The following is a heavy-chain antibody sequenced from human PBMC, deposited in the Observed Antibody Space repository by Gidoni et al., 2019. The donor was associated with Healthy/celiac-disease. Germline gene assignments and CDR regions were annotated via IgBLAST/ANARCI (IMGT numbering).Heavy chain of an antibody. J-gene: IGHJ3*02. V-gene: IGHV5-51*01. CDR3: ASYYDSSGYSYDAFDI. CDR2: IYPGDSDT. D-gene: IGHD3-22*01. Sequence: EVQLVQSGAEVKKPGESLKISCKGSGYSFTSYWIGWVRQMPGKGLEWMGIIYPGDSDTRYSPSFQGQVTISADKSISTAYLQWSSLKASDTAMYYCASYYDSSGYSYDAFDIWGQGTMVTVSS. CDR1: GYSFTSYW.